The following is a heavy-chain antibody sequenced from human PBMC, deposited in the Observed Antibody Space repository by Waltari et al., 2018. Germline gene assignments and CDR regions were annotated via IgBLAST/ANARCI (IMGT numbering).Heavy chain of an antibody. CDR2: INPNSGGT. CDR3: ARGQAAVARIGDY. Sequence: QVQLVQSGAEVKKPGASVKVSCKASGYTFTGYYMHWVRQAPGQGLEWMGRINPNSGGTNYEQKFQGRVTMTRDTSISTAYMELSRLRSDDTAVYYCARGQAAVARIGDYWGQGTLVTVSS. J-gene: IGHJ4*02. CDR1: GYTFTGYY. V-gene: IGHV1-2*06. D-gene: IGHD6-19*01.